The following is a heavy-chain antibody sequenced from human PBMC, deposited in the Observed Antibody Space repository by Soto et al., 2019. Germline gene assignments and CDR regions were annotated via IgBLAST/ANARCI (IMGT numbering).Heavy chain of an antibody. CDR3: APRKFGSFNIAAFEI. CDR2: ISKSSVTA. Sequence: GWSLRLSCAASGFSFSTSEMNWVRQAPGKGLEWISYISKSSVTAHYADSVKGRFTISRDNAKNSLYLQMHSLRVEDTALYYCAPRKFGSFNIAAFEIWGQGTMVTVSS. V-gene: IGHV3-48*03. D-gene: IGHD3-16*01. CDR1: GFSFSTSE. J-gene: IGHJ3*02.